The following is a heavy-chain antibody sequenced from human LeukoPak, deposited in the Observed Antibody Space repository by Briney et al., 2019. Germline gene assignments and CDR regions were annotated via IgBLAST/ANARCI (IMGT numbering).Heavy chain of an antibody. Sequence: GGSLRLSCAASGFTFSSYAMHWVRQAPGKGLDWVSGLSGGGGSTYYADSVKGRFTISRDNSKNTLYLQMNSLRAEDTAVYYCARTGYCSSTSCSAGFDPWGQGTLVTVSS. CDR1: GFTFSSYA. CDR2: LSGGGGST. V-gene: IGHV3-23*01. D-gene: IGHD2-2*01. J-gene: IGHJ5*02. CDR3: ARTGYCSSTSCSAGFDP.